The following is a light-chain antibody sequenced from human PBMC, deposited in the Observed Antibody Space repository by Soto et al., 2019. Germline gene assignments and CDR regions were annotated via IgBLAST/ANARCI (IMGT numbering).Light chain of an antibody. Sequence: ENVLTQSPGTLSLSPGERATLSCRASQTVSGSYVAWYQQKPGQTPRLLIYGASSRATGIPDRFSGSGSGTDFTLTISRLEPEDFAVYYCQQCHMWPITFGQGTRLEIK. J-gene: IGKJ5*01. CDR3: QQCHMWPIT. CDR2: GAS. CDR1: QTVSGSY. V-gene: IGKV3-20*01.